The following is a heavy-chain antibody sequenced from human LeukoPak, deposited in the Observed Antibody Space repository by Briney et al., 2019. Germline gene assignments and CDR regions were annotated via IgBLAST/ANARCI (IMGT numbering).Heavy chain of an antibody. CDR2: SSSSSSYI. Sequence: PGRSLRLSCAASGFTFSSYSMNWVRQAPGKGLEWVSSSSSSSSYIYYADSVKGRFTISRDNAKNSLYLQMNSLRAEDTAVYYCARDRSSPDDLYYFDYWGQGTLVTVSS. V-gene: IGHV3-21*01. J-gene: IGHJ4*02. CDR3: ARDRSSPDDLYYFDY. CDR1: GFTFSSYS. D-gene: IGHD6-6*01.